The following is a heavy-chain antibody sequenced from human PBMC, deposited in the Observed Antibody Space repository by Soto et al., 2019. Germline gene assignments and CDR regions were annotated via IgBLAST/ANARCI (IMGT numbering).Heavy chain of an antibody. J-gene: IGHJ6*02. CDR2: INAGNGNT. CDR3: ARIGSSYYYYGMDV. D-gene: IGHD2-2*01. V-gene: IGHV1-3*01. CDR1: GYTFTSYA. Sequence: QVQLVQSGAEVKKPGASVKVSCKASGYTFTSYAMHWVRQAPGQRLEWMGWINAGNGNTKYSQKFQGRVTITRDTSASTAYMELSSLRFEDTAVYYCARIGSSYYYYGMDVWGQGTTVTVSS.